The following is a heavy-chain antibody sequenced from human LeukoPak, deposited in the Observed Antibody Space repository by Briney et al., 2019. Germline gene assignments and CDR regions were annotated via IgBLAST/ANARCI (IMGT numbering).Heavy chain of an antibody. CDR1: GGSISSGGYY. CDR3: ARRRLWFGELWKTDAFDI. CDR2: IYHSGST. D-gene: IGHD3-10*01. V-gene: IGHV4-30-2*01. J-gene: IGHJ3*02. Sequence: PSVTLSLTCTVSGGSISSGGYYWSWIRQPPGKGLEWIGYIYHSGSTYYNPSLKSRVTISVDTSKNQFSLKLSSVTAADTAVYYCARRRLWFGELWKTDAFDIWGQGTMVTVSS.